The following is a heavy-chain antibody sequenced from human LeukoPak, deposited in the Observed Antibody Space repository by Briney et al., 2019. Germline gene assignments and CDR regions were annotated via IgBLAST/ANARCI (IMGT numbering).Heavy chain of an antibody. CDR1: GGSISSYY. Sequence: RTSQTLSLTCTVSGGSISSYYWSWIRQPPGKGLEWISYIYYSGSTNYNPSLKSRVTISVDTSKNQFSLKLSSVTAADTAVYYCARAKNDAFDIWGQGTMVTVSS. V-gene: IGHV4-59*01. CDR3: ARAKNDAFDI. J-gene: IGHJ3*02. CDR2: IYYSGST.